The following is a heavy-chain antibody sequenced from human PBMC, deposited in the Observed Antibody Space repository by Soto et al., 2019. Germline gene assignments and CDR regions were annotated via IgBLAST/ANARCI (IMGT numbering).Heavy chain of an antibody. Sequence: QVQLVESGGGVVQPGRSLRLSCAASGFTFSSYGMHWVRQAPGKGLEWEAVISYDGSNKYYADSVKGRFTISRDNSKNTLYLQMNSLRAEDTAVYYCAKDARAAAGTWFDYWCQGTLVTVSS. D-gene: IGHD6-13*01. CDR3: AKDARAAAGTWFDY. CDR2: ISYDGSNK. CDR1: GFTFSSYG. V-gene: IGHV3-30*18. J-gene: IGHJ4*02.